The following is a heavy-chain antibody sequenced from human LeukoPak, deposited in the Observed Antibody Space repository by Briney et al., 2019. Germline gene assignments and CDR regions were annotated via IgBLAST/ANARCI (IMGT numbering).Heavy chain of an antibody. CDR2: IIPILGIA. CDR1: GGTFSSYA. CDR3: ARASTTGYYYYGMDV. V-gene: IGHV1-69*04. Sequence: SVKASCKASGGTFSSYAISWVRQAPGQGLEWMGRIIPILGIANYAQKFQGRVTITADKSTSTAYMELSSLRSEDTAVYYCARASTTGYYYYGMDVWGQGTTVTVSS. D-gene: IGHD1-26*01. J-gene: IGHJ6*02.